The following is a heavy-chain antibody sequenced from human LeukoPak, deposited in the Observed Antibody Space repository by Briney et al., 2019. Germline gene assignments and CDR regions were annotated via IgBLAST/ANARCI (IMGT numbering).Heavy chain of an antibody. V-gene: IGHV1-18*01. CDR1: GYTFTSYG. CDR3: ARGGLVRGVITDYYYYYMDV. CDR2: ISAYNGNT. Sequence: ASVKVSCKASGYTFTSYGICWVRQAPGQGLEWMGWISAYNGNTNYAQKLQGRVTMTTDTSTSTAYMELRSLRSDDTAVYYCARGGLVRGVITDYYYYYMDVWGKGTTVTVSS. J-gene: IGHJ6*03. D-gene: IGHD3-10*01.